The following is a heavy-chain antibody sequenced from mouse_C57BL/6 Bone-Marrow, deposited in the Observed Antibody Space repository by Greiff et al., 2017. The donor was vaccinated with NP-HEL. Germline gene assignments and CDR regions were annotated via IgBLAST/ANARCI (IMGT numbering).Heavy chain of an antibody. Sequence: VQLKQSGPELVKPGASVKISCKASGYSFTDYNMNWVKQSNGKSLEWIGVINPNYGTTSYNQKFKGKATLTVDQSSSTAYMQLNSLTSEDSAVYYCAFYYYGSRCAMDYWGQGTSVTVSS. J-gene: IGHJ4*01. CDR1: GYSFTDYN. V-gene: IGHV1-39*01. CDR2: INPNYGTT. CDR3: AFYYYGSRCAMDY. D-gene: IGHD1-1*01.